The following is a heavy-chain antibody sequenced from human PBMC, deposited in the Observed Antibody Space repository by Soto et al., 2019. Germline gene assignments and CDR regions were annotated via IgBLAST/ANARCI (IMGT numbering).Heavy chain of an antibody. V-gene: IGHV4-34*01. CDR2: INHSGNI. Sequence: SETLSLTCAVYGGSFSGYHWSWIRQPPGKGLEWIGEINHSGNINYIPSKKSRVTISVDTSKNQCSQNLSSMTSADTTVYYCARTSIFGGGYYFDYWGQGTLVTVSS. CDR1: GGSFSGYH. D-gene: IGHD3-3*01. J-gene: IGHJ4*02. CDR3: ARTSIFGGGYYFDY.